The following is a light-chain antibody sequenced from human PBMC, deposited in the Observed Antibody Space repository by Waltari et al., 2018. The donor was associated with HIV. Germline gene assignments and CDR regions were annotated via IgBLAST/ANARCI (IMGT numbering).Light chain of an antibody. CDR2: EDT. CDR3: QTADDSGAHVL. CDR1: VLSKQY. V-gene: IGLV3-25*03. Sequence: SYELTQPPSVSVSPGQTAGITCFGDVLSKQYTYWYRQKPGQAPVMVKDEDTKRPAAIPVRCSGAHAGTTVALTMGGGQAEDEADYYCQTADDSGAHVLFGGGTRLTVL. J-gene: IGLJ3*02.